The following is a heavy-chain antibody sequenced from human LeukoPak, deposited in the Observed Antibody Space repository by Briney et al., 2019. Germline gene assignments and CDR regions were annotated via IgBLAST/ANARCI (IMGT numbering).Heavy chain of an antibody. D-gene: IGHD6-13*01. J-gene: IGHJ5*02. V-gene: IGHV3-11*01. CDR3: ARASIHSRGRYNWFDP. Sequence: GGSMRLSCAASGFTFSDYYMSWIRQVPGDVLEWVSYISSSGSTIYSAASVRGRFAISRGNAKNSLYLQMNSLRAEDTAVYYCARASIHSRGRYNWFDPWGQGTLVTVSS. CDR1: GFTFSDYY. CDR2: ISSSGSTI.